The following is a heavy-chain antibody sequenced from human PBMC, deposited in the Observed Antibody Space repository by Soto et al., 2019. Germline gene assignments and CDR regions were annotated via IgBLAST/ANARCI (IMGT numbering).Heavy chain of an antibody. V-gene: IGHV3-23*01. Sequence: GGSLRLSCAASGFTFSTYGMSWVRQAPEKGLEWVSTISGSRGRTYYADSVKGRFTISRDNSKNTLYLQMNSLRAEDTAVYYCAKGIVVVVDLDAFDMWGQGTMVTVS. J-gene: IGHJ3*02. D-gene: IGHD2-15*01. CDR3: AKGIVVVVDLDAFDM. CDR2: ISGSRGRT. CDR1: GFTFSTYG.